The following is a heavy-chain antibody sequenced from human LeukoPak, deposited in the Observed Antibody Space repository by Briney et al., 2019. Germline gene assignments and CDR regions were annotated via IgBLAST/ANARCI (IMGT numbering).Heavy chain of an antibody. CDR2: ISSSRSTI. J-gene: IGHJ4*02. CDR1: GFTLSNYG. Sequence: GGSLRLSCAASGFTLSNYGTNWVRQAPGKGLEWISYISSSRSTITYADSVRGRFTISKDNAKNSLHLQMDSLRAEDTAVYYCARESPAFDYWGQGILVTVSS. CDR3: ARESPAFDY. V-gene: IGHV3-48*01.